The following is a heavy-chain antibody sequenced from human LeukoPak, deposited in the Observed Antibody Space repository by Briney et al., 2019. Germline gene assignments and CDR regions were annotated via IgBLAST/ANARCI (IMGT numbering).Heavy chain of an antibody. CDR1: GYTFTGYY. J-gene: IGHJ6*02. D-gene: IGHD3-10*01. CDR2: INPNSGGT. V-gene: IGHV1-2*02. Sequence: GASVKVSCKASGYTFTGYYIHWVRQTPGQGLEWMGWINPNSGGTKYAQKFQGRVTMTRDTSISTAYMKLSRLKSDDTAVYYCARDGYYYGSGRGWYSMDVWGQGTPVTVSS. CDR3: ARDGYYYGSGRGWYSMDV.